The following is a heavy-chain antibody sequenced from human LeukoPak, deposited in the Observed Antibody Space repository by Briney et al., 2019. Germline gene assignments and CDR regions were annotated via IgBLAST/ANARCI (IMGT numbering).Heavy chain of an antibody. CDR2: INHSGST. J-gene: IGHJ4*02. V-gene: IGHV4-34*01. CDR3: ARQGFWRGYFVFDY. D-gene: IGHD3-3*01. CDR1: GXSFSGYY. Sequence: SETLSLTCAVYGXSFSGYYWSWIRQPPGKGLEWIGEINHSGSTNYNPSLKSRVTISVDTSKNQFSLKLSSVTAADTAVYYCARQGFWRGYFVFDYWGQGTLVTVSS.